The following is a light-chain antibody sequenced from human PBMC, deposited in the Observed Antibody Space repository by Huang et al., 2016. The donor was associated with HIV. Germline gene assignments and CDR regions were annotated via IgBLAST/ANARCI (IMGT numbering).Light chain of an antibody. V-gene: IGKV3-11*01. CDR3: QQRRNWPLMYT. J-gene: IGKJ2*01. Sequence: EIVLTQSPATLSLSPGERATLSCRASQRVSSSLAWYQQKPGQAPRLLIYDASNRATGIPARFSGSGSGTDFTLTISSLEPDDFAVYYCQQRRNWPLMYTFGQGTKLEIK. CDR2: DAS. CDR1: QRVSSS.